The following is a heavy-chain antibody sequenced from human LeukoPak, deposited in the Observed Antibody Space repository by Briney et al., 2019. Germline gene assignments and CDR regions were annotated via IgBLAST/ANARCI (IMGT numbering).Heavy chain of an antibody. CDR3: ARGPRWLHGSHFDC. J-gene: IGHJ4*02. D-gene: IGHD5-24*01. CDR1: GGSFSGYY. CDR2: INHSGST. Sequence: SETLSLTCAVYGGSFSGYYWSWIRQPPGKGLEWIGEINHSGSTNYNPSLKSRVTISVDTSKNQFSLKLSSVTAADTAVYYCARGPRWLHGSHFDCWGQGTLVTVSS. V-gene: IGHV4-34*01.